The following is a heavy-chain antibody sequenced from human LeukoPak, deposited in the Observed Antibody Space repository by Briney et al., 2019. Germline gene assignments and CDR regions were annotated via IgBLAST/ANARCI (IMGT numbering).Heavy chain of an antibody. CDR1: GGSFSGYY. CDR3: ARAALNWNPGGNWFDP. J-gene: IGHJ5*02. V-gene: IGHV4-34*01. Sequence: PSETLSLTCAVYGGSFSGYYWSWIRQPPGKGLEWIGEINHSGSTNYYPSLKSRVTISVDTSKNQFSLKLSSVTAADTAVYYCARAALNWNPGGNWFDPWGQGTLVTVSS. D-gene: IGHD1-1*01. CDR2: INHSGST.